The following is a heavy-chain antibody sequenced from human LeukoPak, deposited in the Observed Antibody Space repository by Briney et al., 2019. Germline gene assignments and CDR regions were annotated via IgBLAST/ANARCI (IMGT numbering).Heavy chain of an antibody. J-gene: IGHJ4*02. Sequence: ASVKVSCKASGFTFTGYYFHWVRQAPGQGLEWMGWVNPNTGGTNYAQMFQGRVTMTRDTSISTVYMELSRLTSDDTAVYYCARDSYGGNWSLGYWGQGTLVTVSS. CDR1: GFTFTGYY. D-gene: IGHD4-23*01. CDR3: ARDSYGGNWSLGY. CDR2: VNPNTGGT. V-gene: IGHV1-2*02.